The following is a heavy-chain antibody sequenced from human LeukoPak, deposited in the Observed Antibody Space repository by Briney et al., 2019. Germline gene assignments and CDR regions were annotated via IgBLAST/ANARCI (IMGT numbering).Heavy chain of an antibody. CDR1: GGSISSYY. D-gene: IGHD5-18*01. J-gene: IGHJ4*02. Sequence: PSETLSLTCTVSGGSISSYYWSWIRQPPGKGLEWIGYIYYSGSTNYNPSLKSRVTISVDTSKNQFSLKLSSVTAADTAVYYCARQGYSYGYYYFDYWGRGTLVTVSS. CDR2: IYYSGST. V-gene: IGHV4-59*08. CDR3: ARQGYSYGYYYFDY.